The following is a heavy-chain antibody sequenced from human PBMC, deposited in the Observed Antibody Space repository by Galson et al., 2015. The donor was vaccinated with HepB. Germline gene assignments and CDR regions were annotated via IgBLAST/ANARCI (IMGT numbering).Heavy chain of an antibody. CDR2: VYYGGDTK. CDR3: AKDAVAGLFGHFDF. CDR1: GFAFSNYG. D-gene: IGHD6-19*01. J-gene: IGHJ4*02. V-gene: IGHV3-33*06. Sequence: SLRLSCAASGFAFSNYGMHWVRQAPGKGLEWVALVYYGGDTKIYADSVKGRFTISRDNSKRTLYLQMNSLRVDDQGVYYCAKDAVAGLFGHFDFWGQGVLVTVS.